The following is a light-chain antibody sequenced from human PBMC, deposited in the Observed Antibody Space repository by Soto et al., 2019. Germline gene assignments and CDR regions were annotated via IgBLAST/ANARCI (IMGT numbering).Light chain of an antibody. V-gene: IGKV4-1*01. J-gene: IGKJ1*01. Sequence: DIVMTQSPDSLAVSLCERATINCKSSQSVLYSSNNKNYLAWYQQKPGQPPKLLIYWASTRESGVPDRFSGSGSRTDFTLTISSLQAEDVAVYYCQQYYSPWTFGQGTKVEIK. CDR3: QQYYSPWT. CDR1: QSVLYSSNNKNY. CDR2: WAS.